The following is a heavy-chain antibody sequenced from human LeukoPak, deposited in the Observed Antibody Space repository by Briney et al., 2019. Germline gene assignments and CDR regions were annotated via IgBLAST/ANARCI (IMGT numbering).Heavy chain of an antibody. D-gene: IGHD1-26*01. CDR1: GFTFSNYN. V-gene: IGHV3-21*01. J-gene: IGHJ6*03. CDR3: ARDPYSGNYGKFYFYYMDV. CDR2: ITSSGTYI. Sequence: PGGSLRLSRAASGFTFSNYNMNWVRQAPGKAMEWVSSITSSGTYIFYADSVKGRFTISRDNAKNSLYLQMDSPGPEDTAVYYCARDPYSGNYGKFYFYYMDVWGKGTTVTISS.